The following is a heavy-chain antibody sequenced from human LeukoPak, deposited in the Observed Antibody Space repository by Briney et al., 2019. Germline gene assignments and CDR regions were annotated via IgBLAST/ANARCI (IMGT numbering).Heavy chain of an antibody. CDR1: GFTFSSSA. V-gene: IGHV3-23*01. Sequence: GGSLRLSCAASGFTFSSSAMSWVRQVPGKGLEWVSGISASGGSTYYADSVRGRFTISRDNSKNTLYVQMNSLRAEDTAVYYCARGTYWSPLDFDYWGQGTLVTVSS. CDR2: ISASGGST. J-gene: IGHJ4*02. D-gene: IGHD3-16*01. CDR3: ARGTYWSPLDFDY.